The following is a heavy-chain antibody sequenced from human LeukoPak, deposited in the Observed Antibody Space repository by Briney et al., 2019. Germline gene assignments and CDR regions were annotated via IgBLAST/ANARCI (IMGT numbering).Heavy chain of an antibody. V-gene: IGHV3-23*01. Sequence: GGSLRLSCAASGFTFSSYAMRWVRQAPGKGLEWVSSITGSGDDTFYAGSVKGRFTISRDNSKNTLYLQMNSLRAEDTAVYYCAKGESRPKYYFDYWGQGTLVTVSS. CDR1: GFTFSSYA. CDR3: AKGESRPKYYFDY. CDR2: ITGSGDDT. D-gene: IGHD3-10*01. J-gene: IGHJ4*02.